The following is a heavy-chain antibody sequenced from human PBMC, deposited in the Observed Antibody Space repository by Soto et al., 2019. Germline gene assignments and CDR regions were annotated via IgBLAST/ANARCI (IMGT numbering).Heavy chain of an antibody. V-gene: IGHV6-1*01. CDR3: ARNVYSSGWRYYFDY. J-gene: IGHJ4*02. CDR1: GDSVSSNSAA. D-gene: IGHD6-19*01. CDR2: TYCRSKWYN. Sequence: PSQTLSLTCAISGDSVSSNSAAWNWIRQSPSRGLEWLGRTYCRSKWYNDYAVSVKSRMTINPDTSKNQFSLQLNSVTPEDTAVYYCARNVYSSGWRYYFDYWGQGTLVTVSS.